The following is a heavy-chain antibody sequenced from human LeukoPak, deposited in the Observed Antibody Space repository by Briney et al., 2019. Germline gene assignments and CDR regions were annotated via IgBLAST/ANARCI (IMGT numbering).Heavy chain of an antibody. D-gene: IGHD5-18*01. Sequence: SETLSLTCAVYGGSFSGYYWSWIRQPPGKGLEWIGEINHSGSTNYNPSLKSRVTISVDTSKNQFSLKLSSVNTAVYYCARGGIGIQLWYAFDIWGQGTMVTVSS. V-gene: IGHV4-34*01. J-gene: IGHJ3*02. CDR1: GGSFSGYY. CDR2: INHSGST. CDR3: ARGGIGIQLWYAFDI.